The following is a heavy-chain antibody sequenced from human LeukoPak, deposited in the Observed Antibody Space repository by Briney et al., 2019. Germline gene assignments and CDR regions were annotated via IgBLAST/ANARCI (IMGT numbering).Heavy chain of an antibody. CDR3: ARPDVGESRGYEAFDI. CDR1: GYTFSSFS. Sequence: ASVKVSCKASGYTFSSFSMHWVRQAPGQGLEWMGIINPSGGSTSYAQKFQGRVTMTRDMSTSTVHMGLSSLRSEDTAVYYCARPDVGESRGYEAFDIWGQGTMVTVSS. CDR2: INPSGGST. V-gene: IGHV1-46*01. J-gene: IGHJ3*02. D-gene: IGHD3-22*01.